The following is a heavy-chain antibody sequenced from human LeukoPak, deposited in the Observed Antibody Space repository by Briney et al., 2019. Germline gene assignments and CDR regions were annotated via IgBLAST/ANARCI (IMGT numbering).Heavy chain of an antibody. J-gene: IGHJ4*02. CDR3: ARGLRRGRSGPGY. D-gene: IGHD1-1*01. Sequence: ASVKVSCKASGYSFTSYDINWVRQATGQGLEWMGWVDPDSGNTGYAQEFQGRVTMTRNTSINTAYMELSSLRFEDTAVYYCARGLRRGRSGPGYWGPGTQVTVSS. CDR2: VDPDSGNT. CDR1: GYSFTSYD. V-gene: IGHV1-8*01.